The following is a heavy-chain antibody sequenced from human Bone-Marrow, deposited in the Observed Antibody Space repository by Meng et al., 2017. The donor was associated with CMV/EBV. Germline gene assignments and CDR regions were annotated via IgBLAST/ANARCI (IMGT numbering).Heavy chain of an antibody. CDR1: GFTFSNYG. V-gene: IGHV3-30*02. D-gene: IGHD3-3*01. Sequence: GGSLRLSCAASGFTFSNYGIHWVRQAPGKGLEWVTFIRYDGSNKYYADSVKGRFTISRDNSKNTLYLQMNSLRAEDTAVYYCTRLGGWGQGTLVTVSS. CDR2: IRYDGSNK. J-gene: IGHJ4*02. CDR3: TRLGG.